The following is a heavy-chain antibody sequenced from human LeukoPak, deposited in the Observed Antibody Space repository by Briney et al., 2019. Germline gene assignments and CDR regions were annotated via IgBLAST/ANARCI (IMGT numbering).Heavy chain of an antibody. V-gene: IGHV3-7*01. D-gene: IGHD6-13*01. Sequence: GGSLRLSCAASGFTFSSYWMSWVRQAPGKGLEWVANIKQDGSEKYYVDSVKGRFTISRDNAKNSLYLQMNSLRAEDTAVYYCARDMSSYLLWYSSSWTQWYFDLWGRGTLVTVSS. CDR1: GFTFSSYW. J-gene: IGHJ2*01. CDR3: ARDMSSYLLWYSSSWTQWYFDL. CDR2: IKQDGSEK.